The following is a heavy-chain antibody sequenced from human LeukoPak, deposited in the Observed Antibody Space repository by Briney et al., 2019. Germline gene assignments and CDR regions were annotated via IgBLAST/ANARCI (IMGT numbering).Heavy chain of an antibody. CDR2: IKQDGSEK. J-gene: IGHJ4*02. CDR1: GFTFSSYW. D-gene: IGHD3-10*01. Sequence: GGSLRLSCAAPGFTFSSYWMSSVRQAPGKGLEWVANIKQDGSEKYYVDSVKGRFTISRDNAKNSLYLQMTSLRAEDTAVYYCARGKEYYGTGKDWGQGTLVTVSS. V-gene: IGHV3-7*01. CDR3: ARGKEYYGTGKD.